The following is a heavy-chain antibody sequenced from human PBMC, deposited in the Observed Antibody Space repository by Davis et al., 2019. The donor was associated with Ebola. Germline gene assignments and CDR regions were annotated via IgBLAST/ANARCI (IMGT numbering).Heavy chain of an antibody. Sequence: MPSETLSLTCAVYGGSFSGYYWSWIRQPPGKGLEWIGEINHSGSTNYNPSLKSRVTISVDTSKNQFSLKLSSVTAADTAVYYCARHGTTVITPFDSWGQGTLVTVSS. CDR3: ARHGTTVITPFDS. D-gene: IGHD4-23*01. J-gene: IGHJ4*02. V-gene: IGHV4-34*01. CDR2: INHSGST. CDR1: GGSFSGYY.